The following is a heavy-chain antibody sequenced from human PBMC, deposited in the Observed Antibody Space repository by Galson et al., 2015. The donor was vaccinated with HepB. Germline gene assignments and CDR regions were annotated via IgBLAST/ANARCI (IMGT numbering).Heavy chain of an antibody. CDR2: TTSTSSYV. CDR1: GFTFSNFN. V-gene: IGHV3-21*01. D-gene: IGHD6-13*01. J-gene: IGHJ4*02. Sequence: SLRLSCAASGFTFSNFNMSWVRQAPGKGLEWVSSTTSTSSYVYYAGSVKGRFAISRDNAKNSLYLRMNSLRAEDTAVYYCVRSSGYSRTWYAGPADFDYWGQGILVTVSS. CDR3: VRSSGYSRTWYAGPADFDY.